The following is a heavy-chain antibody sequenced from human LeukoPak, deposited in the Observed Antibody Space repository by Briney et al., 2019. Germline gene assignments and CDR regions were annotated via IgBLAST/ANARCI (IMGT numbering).Heavy chain of an antibody. Sequence: ASETLSLTCTVSGGSIISYYWSWIRQPPGKGLEWIGYIYSSGSPTYNPSLKSRVTISVDTSTNQVSLKLSSVTAADTAMYYCAKEVPDYTGSNQAFDIWGQGTMVSVSS. J-gene: IGHJ3*02. CDR2: IYSSGSP. D-gene: IGHD1-26*01. V-gene: IGHV4-59*01. CDR1: GGSIISYY. CDR3: AKEVPDYTGSNQAFDI.